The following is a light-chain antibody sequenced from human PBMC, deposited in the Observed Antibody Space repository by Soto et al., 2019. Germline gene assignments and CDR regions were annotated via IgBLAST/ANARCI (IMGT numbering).Light chain of an antibody. V-gene: IGKV1-5*01. CDR3: QQYNSYSWT. CDR2: DAS. J-gene: IGKJ1*01. CDR1: QTISSW. Sequence: DIQLTQSPSFLSASLGDRVTITCRASQTISSWLAWYQQKPGKAPKLLIYDASSLESGVPSRFSGSGSGTEFTLTISSLQPDDFATYYCQQYNSYSWTFGQGTKVDIK.